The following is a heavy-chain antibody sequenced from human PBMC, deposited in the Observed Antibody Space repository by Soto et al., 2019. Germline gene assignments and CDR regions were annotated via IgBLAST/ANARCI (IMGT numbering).Heavy chain of an antibody. V-gene: IGHV4-38-2*01. Sequence: PSKTLSLTCAISGYSISSGYYWGWIRQPPGKGLEWIGSIWHSGITYYNPSLKSRVTISVDTSKNQFSLRLSSVTAADTAAYYCARMFYSDSTGYYPNFHYWGHGCLVTVYS. CDR1: GYSISSGYY. CDR2: IWHSGIT. CDR3: ARMFYSDSTGYYPNFHY. D-gene: IGHD3-22*01. J-gene: IGHJ4*01.